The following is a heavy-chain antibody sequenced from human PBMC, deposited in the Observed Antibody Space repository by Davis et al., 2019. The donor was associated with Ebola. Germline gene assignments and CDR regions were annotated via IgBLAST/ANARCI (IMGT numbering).Heavy chain of an antibody. J-gene: IGHJ3*02. Sequence: SETLSLTCTVSGGSIISSSYYWGWIRQPPGKGLEWIGSIYYSGSTNYNPSLKSRVTISVDTSKNQFSLKLSSVTAADTADYYCARGELLDIWGQGTMVTVSS. CDR3: ARGELLDI. D-gene: IGHD3-10*01. CDR2: IYYSGST. V-gene: IGHV4-39*07. CDR1: GGSIISSSYY.